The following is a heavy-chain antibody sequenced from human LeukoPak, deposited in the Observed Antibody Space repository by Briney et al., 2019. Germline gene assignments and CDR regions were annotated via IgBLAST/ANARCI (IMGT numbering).Heavy chain of an antibody. CDR3: ARCRDYYYYYYMDV. CDR1: GYTFTAHY. Sequence: ASVTVSCKTSGYTFTAHYIHWVRQAPGQGLEWMGWISAYNGNTNYAQKLQGRVTMTTDTSTSTAYMELRSLRSDDTAVYYCARCRDYYYYYYMDVWGKGTTVTVSS. V-gene: IGHV1-18*04. CDR2: ISAYNGNT. J-gene: IGHJ6*03.